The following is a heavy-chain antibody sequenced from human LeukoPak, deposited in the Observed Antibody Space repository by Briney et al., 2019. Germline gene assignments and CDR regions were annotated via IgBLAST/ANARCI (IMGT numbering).Heavy chain of an antibody. V-gene: IGHV3-30*02. CDR3: AKSWWASLWFGELYLDY. J-gene: IGHJ4*02. Sequence: GRSLRLSCAASGFTFSSYGMHWVRQAPGKGLEWVAFIRYDGSNKYYADSVEGRFTISRDNSKNTLYLQMNSLRAEDTAVYYCAKSWWASLWFGELYLDYWGQGTLVTVSS. D-gene: IGHD3-10*01. CDR1: GFTFSSYG. CDR2: IRYDGSNK.